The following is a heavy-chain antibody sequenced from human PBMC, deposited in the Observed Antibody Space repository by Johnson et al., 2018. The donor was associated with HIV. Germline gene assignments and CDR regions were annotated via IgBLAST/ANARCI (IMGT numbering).Heavy chain of an antibody. CDR3: ARGSGYYAAFDI. Sequence: VQLVESGGGVVQPGGSLRLPCVASGFTLSNYGMHWVRQAPGKGLEWVSVIYSGGSTYYADSVKGRFTISRDNSKNTLYLQMNSLRAEDTAVYYCARGSGYYAAFDIWGQGTLVTVSS. V-gene: IGHV3-66*01. CDR2: IYSGGST. D-gene: IGHD3-22*01. J-gene: IGHJ3*02. CDR1: GFTLSNYG.